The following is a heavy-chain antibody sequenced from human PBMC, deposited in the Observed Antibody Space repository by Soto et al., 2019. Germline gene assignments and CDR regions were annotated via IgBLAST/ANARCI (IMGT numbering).Heavy chain of an antibody. CDR1: GGSISSYY. CDR2: IYSSGST. CDR3: ARGVDRQWADY. Sequence: PSETLSLTCTVSGGSISSYYWTWIRQPPGKGLEWIGYIYSSGSTTYNPSLTSRFTMSVDTSKNQFSLKLSSVTAADTAVYHCARGVDRQWADYWGQGTLVTVSS. D-gene: IGHD6-19*01. J-gene: IGHJ4*01. V-gene: IGHV4-59*01.